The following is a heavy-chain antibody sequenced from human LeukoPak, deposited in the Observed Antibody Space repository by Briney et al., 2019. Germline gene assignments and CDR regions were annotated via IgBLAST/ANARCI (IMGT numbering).Heavy chain of an antibody. CDR1: GFTVSSNY. Sequence: GGSPRLSCAASGFTVSSNYMSWVRQAPGKGLEWVSVIYSGGSTYYADSVKGRFTISRDTSKNTLYLQMNSLRAEDTAVYYCARVGGGYDFGYWGQGTLVTVSS. D-gene: IGHD5-12*01. CDR2: IYSGGST. CDR3: ARVGGGYDFGY. J-gene: IGHJ4*02. V-gene: IGHV3-53*01.